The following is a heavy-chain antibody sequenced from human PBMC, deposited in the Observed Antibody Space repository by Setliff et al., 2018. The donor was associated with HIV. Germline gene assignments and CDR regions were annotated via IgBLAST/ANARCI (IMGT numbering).Heavy chain of an antibody. D-gene: IGHD2-15*01. CDR1: GGTFSSYV. J-gene: IGHJ5*02. CDR2: IIPMYGVA. Sequence: SVKVSCKASGGTFSSYVISWVRQAPGQGPEWMGGIIPMYGVANYAQKFQGRVTITTDESTSTAYMELSSLRSEDTAVYYCALPYCGGGNCWSSASLPPAGWSDPWGQGTLVTVSS. CDR3: ALPYCGGGNCWSSASLPPAGWSDP. V-gene: IGHV1-69*05.